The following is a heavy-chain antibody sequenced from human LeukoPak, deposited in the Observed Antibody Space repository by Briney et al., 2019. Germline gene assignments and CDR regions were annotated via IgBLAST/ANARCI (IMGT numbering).Heavy chain of an antibody. D-gene: IGHD3-22*01. CDR1: GVAFSSDA. Sequence: PGGSLRLSCAASGVAFSSDAMTWVRQAPGKGLQWVSGISGSGGRTYYAASVKGRFTISRDNSKNTLYLQMSSLRAEDAAVYYCAKDRAYYYDSSGYYFEYWGQGTLVTVSS. CDR2: ISGSGGRT. V-gene: IGHV3-23*01. CDR3: AKDRAYYYDSSGYYFEY. J-gene: IGHJ4*02.